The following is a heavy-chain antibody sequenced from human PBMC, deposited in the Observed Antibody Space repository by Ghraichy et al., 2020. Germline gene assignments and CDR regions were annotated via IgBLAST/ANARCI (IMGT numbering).Heavy chain of an antibody. CDR1: GFTFSSYA. J-gene: IGHJ6*03. CDR3: ARDCSSTSYATGFWYYYYYMDV. V-gene: IGHV3-30-3*01. D-gene: IGHD2-2*01. CDR2: ISYDGSNK. Sequence: GESLKISCAASGFTFSSYAMHWVRQAPGKGLEWVAVISYDGSNKYYADSVKGRFTISRDNSKNTLYLQMNSLRAEDTAVYYCARDCSSTSYATGFWYYYYYMDVWGKGTTVTVSS.